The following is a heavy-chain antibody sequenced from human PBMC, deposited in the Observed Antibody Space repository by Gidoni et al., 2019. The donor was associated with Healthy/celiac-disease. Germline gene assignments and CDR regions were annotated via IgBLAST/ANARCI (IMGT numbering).Heavy chain of an antibody. D-gene: IGHD3-9*01. Sequence: EVQLVESGGGLVKPGGSPRLSCAASGFPFSCYSRNWVRQAPGKGLEWVSSISSSSSYIYYADSVKGRFTISRDNAKNSLYLQMNSLRAEDTAVYYCARGLVLRYFDWPLGYFDYWGQGTLVTVSS. CDR2: ISSSSSYI. CDR1: GFPFSCYS. CDR3: ARGLVLRYFDWPLGYFDY. V-gene: IGHV3-21*01. J-gene: IGHJ4*02.